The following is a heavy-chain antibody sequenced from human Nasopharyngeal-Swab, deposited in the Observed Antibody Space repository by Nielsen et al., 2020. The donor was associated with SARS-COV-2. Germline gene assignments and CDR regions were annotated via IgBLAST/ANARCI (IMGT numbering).Heavy chain of an antibody. CDR1: GGSFSGYY. V-gene: IGHV4-34*01. J-gene: IGHJ4*02. D-gene: IGHD6-13*01. CDR3: ASSSSWYGHFDY. CDR2: INHSGST. Sequence: SETLPLTCAVYGGSFSGYYWSWIRQPPGKGLEWIGEINHSGSTNYNPSLKSRVTISVDTSKNQFSLKLSSVTAEDTAVYYCASSSSWYGHFDYWGQGTLVTVSS.